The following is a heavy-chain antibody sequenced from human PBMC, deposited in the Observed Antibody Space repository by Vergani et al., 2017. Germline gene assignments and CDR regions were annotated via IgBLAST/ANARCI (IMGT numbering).Heavy chain of an antibody. CDR2: IRYDGSNK. V-gene: IGHV3-30*02. J-gene: IGHJ4*02. D-gene: IGHD6-13*01. CDR1: GFTFSSYG. Sequence: QVQLVESGGGVVQPGGPLKLSCAASGFTFSSYGMHWVRQAPGKGLDWVEFIRYDGSNKYDEDSGKGRFTISRDNSKNTLYLQMNSLRAEDTAVYYCAKDQPIAAAGRQDDYWGQGTLVTVSS. CDR3: AKDQPIAAAGRQDDY.